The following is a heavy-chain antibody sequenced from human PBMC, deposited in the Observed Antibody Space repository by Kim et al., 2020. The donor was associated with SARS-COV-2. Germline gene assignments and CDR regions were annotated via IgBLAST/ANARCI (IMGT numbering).Heavy chain of an antibody. V-gene: IGHV3-48*04. CDR3: VRENYWAFDI. J-gene: IGHJ3*02. D-gene: IGHD2-15*01. Sequence: GGSLRLSCATSGFTFSSYSMNWVRQAPGKGLEWVSHVSGSGTTPKYADSVKGRFTISRDNAKNSLYQQMSGLSAEDTAVYYCVRENYWAFDIWGQGAMVIVSS. CDR1: GFTFSSYS. CDR2: VSGSGTTP.